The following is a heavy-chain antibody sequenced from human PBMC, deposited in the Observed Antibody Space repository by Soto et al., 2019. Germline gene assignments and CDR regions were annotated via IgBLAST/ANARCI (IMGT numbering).Heavy chain of an antibody. J-gene: IGHJ4*02. CDR2: IKTKTDGGTT. CDR3: PTGWDNDGHRNYFDY. Sequence: GGSLRLSCAASGFTFTNAWMNWVRQAPGKALEWVGRIKTKTDGGTTDYAAPVKGRFTISRDDSKDTLFLQMNRLKTEDTAVYSCPTGWDNDGHRNYFDYWHQRTLFTVSS. CDR1: GFTFTNAW. V-gene: IGHV3-15*01. D-gene: IGHD1-26*01.